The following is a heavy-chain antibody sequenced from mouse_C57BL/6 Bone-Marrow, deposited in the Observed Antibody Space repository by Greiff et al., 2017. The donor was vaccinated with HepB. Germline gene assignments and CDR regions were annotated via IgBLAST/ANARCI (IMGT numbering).Heavy chain of an antibody. CDR3: TIYYYGAYAMDY. CDR1: GFNIKDDY. Sequence: EVQLQQSGAELVRPGASVKLSCTASGFNIKDDYMHWVKQRPEKGLEWIGWIDPENGDTEYASKFQGKATITADTSSNTAYLQLSSLTSEDTAVYYCTIYYYGAYAMDYWGQGTSVTVSS. CDR2: IDPENGDT. J-gene: IGHJ4*01. D-gene: IGHD1-1*01. V-gene: IGHV14-4*01.